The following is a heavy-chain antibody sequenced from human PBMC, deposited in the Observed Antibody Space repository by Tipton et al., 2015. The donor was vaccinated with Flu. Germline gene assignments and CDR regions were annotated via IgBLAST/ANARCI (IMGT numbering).Heavy chain of an antibody. CDR1: GFTITSSY. Sequence: GSLRLSCAASGFTITSSYMSWVRQAPGKGLEWVSVIYGGGTTDYADSVKGRFAISRDNSKNILYLQMNSLRADDTAVYFCARDEGGTYPDWGQGTLVTVSS. V-gene: IGHV3-53*01. CDR2: IYGGGTT. CDR3: ARDEGGTYPD. D-gene: IGHD1-14*01. J-gene: IGHJ4*02.